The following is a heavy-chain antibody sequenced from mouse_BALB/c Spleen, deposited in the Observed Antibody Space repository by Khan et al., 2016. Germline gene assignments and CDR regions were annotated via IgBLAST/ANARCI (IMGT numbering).Heavy chain of an antibody. CDR2: ISYDGSN. J-gene: IGHJ2*01. CDR3: ARRDSYYYGTPDYFDY. Sequence: EVQLQESGPGLVKPSQSLSLTCSVTGYSITSGYYWNWIRQFPGNKLEWRGYISYDGSNNYNPSPKNRISITRDTSTNQFFLKLNSVTTEDTATYYCARRDSYYYGTPDYFDYWGQGTTLTVSS. V-gene: IGHV3-6*02. D-gene: IGHD1-1*01. CDR1: GYSITSGYY.